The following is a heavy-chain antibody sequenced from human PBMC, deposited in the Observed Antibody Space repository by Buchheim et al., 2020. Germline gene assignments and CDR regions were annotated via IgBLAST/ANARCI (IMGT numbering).Heavy chain of an antibody. CDR1: GGSFSGYY. CDR3: ARAITAVVVPAAIPGGVYPWFDP. D-gene: IGHD2-2*02. Sequence: QVQLQQWGAGLLKPPETLSLTCAVYGGSFSGYYWSWIRQPPGKGLEWIGEINHSGSTNYNTSLKSRVTISVDTSKNQFSLKLSSVTAADTAVYYCARAITAVVVPAAIPGGVYPWFDPWGQGTL. CDR2: INHSGST. J-gene: IGHJ5*02. V-gene: IGHV4-34*01.